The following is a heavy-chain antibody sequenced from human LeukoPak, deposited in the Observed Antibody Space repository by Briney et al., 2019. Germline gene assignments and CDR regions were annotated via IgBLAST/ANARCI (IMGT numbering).Heavy chain of an antibody. V-gene: IGHV3-73*01. CDR2: IRGKADNYAT. CDR1: GFTFSGSP. CDR3: TQNNY. Sequence: GGSLRLSCAASGFTFSGSPILWVRQASGKGLEWVGRIRGKADNYATAYAATVQGRCTISRDDSQNTAYLQLNSLKTEDTAVYYCTQNNYWGQGALVTVSS. J-gene: IGHJ4*02.